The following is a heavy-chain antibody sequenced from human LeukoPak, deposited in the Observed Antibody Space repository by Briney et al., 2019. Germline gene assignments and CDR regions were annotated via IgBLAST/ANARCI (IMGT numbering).Heavy chain of an antibody. Sequence: GGSLRLSCAASGFTFSSYAMSWVRQAPGKGLEWVSDISGSGGSTYYADSVKGRFTISRDNSKNTLYLQMNSLRAEDTAVYYCARRVPAASYYYYGMDVWGQGTTVTVSS. J-gene: IGHJ6*02. CDR1: GFTFSSYA. D-gene: IGHD2-2*01. CDR3: ARRVPAASYYYYGMDV. CDR2: ISGSGGST. V-gene: IGHV3-23*01.